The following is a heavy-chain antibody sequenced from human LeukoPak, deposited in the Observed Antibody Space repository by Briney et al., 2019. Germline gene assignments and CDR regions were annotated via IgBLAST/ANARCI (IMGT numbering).Heavy chain of an antibody. Sequence: SETLSLTCTVSGGSISSSTYSWGWIRQPPEKGLEWIGSIYHSGNTYYNPSLKSRVTISVDTSKNRFSLRLSFVTASDTAVYYCASGGFLEWLPAPFDYWGQGTLVTVSS. D-gene: IGHD3-3*01. CDR3: ASGGFLEWLPAPFDY. J-gene: IGHJ4*02. V-gene: IGHV4-39*01. CDR1: GGSISSSTYS. CDR2: IYHSGNT.